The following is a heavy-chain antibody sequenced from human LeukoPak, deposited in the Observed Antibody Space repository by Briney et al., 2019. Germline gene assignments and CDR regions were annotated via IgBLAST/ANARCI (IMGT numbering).Heavy chain of an antibody. J-gene: IGHJ6*03. CDR2: IYISGST. V-gene: IGHV4-61*02. Sequence: SQTLSLTCTVSGGSISSGSYYWSWIRQPAGKGLEWIGRIYISGSTNYNPSLKSRVTISVDTSKNQFSLKLSSVTAADTAVYYCATERPSTDYYYYYYMDVWGKGTTVTVSS. CDR3: ATERPSTDYYYYYYMDV. CDR1: GGSISSGSYY. D-gene: IGHD4-17*01.